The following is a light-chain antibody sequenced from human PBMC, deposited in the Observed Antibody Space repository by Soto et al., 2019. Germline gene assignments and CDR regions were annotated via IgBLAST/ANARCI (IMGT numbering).Light chain of an antibody. J-gene: IGLJ1*01. CDR1: SSEVGGYNS. CDR2: DVT. CDR3: RPYAGSNNYYV. V-gene: IGLV2-8*01. Sequence: QSVLTQPPSASGSPGQSVTISCTGTSSEVGGYNSDSWYQQYPGKAPKLMIYDVTKRPSGVPDRFSGSKSGNTASLTVSGLQAEDEADYFCRPYAGSNNYYVFGAGTKGTV.